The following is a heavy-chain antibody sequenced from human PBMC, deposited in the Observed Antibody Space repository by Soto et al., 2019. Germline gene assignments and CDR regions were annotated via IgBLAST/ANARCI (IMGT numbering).Heavy chain of an antibody. CDR2: INSEGTGT. J-gene: IGHJ4*02. CDR1: GFTCSRYW. V-gene: IGHV3-74*01. D-gene: IGHD3-22*01. CDR3: VRDYDSSGYNSDY. Sequence: EVQLVESGGGLVQPGGSLRLSCAASGFTCSRYWVHWVRQAPGEGLMWVSRINSEGTGTIYADSVKGRFTISRDNAKNTLYLQMNSLRAEDTAVYYCVRDYDSSGYNSDYWGQGTPVTVSS.